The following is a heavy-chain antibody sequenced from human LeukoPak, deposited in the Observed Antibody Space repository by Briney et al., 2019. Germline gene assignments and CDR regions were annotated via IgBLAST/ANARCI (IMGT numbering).Heavy chain of an antibody. CDR3: ASAGGGSGSYYMY. V-gene: IGHV3-21*04. D-gene: IGHD3-10*01. CDR2: ISGSGSTI. Sequence: PGGSLRLSCAASGFTFSSYGMSWVRQAPGKGLEWVSAISGSGSTIYYADSVKGRFTISRDNAKNSLYLQMNSLRAEDTAVYYCASAGGGSGSYYMYWGQGTLVTVSS. J-gene: IGHJ4*02. CDR1: GFTFSSYG.